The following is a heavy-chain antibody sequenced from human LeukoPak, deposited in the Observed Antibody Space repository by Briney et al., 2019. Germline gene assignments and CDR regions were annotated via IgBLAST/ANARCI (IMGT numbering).Heavy chain of an antibody. Sequence: PSETLSLTCTVSGGSLSSYYWSWIRQPPGKGLEWIGYIYYSGSTNYNPSLKSRVTISVDTSKNQFSLKLSSVTAADTAVYYCARHRGGWRSGYYGMDVWGQGTTVTVSS. CDR1: GGSLSSYY. V-gene: IGHV4-59*08. CDR3: ARHRGGWRSGYYGMDV. D-gene: IGHD3-3*01. J-gene: IGHJ6*02. CDR2: IYYSGST.